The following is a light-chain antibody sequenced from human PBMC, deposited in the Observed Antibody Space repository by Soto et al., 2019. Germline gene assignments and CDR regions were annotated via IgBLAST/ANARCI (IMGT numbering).Light chain of an antibody. CDR3: QQYGGLPFT. CDR2: GPS. V-gene: IGKV3-20*01. CDR1: QNIYINS. Sequence: EIVLTQSPDTLSLSPGERATLSCLASQNIYINSLAWYHQKAGQPPRLLIYGPSTRATDVPDRFSGSGSGTDFALTTSRLDPEDCRMYYCQQYGGLPFTFGPGTKADIK. J-gene: IGKJ3*01.